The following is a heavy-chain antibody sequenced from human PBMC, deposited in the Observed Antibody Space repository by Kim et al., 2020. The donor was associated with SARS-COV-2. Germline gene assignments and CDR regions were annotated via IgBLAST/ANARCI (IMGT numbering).Heavy chain of an antibody. J-gene: IGHJ4*02. CDR1: GDTFSSYA. CDR3: AWDQDFGVVIYALVF. V-gene: IGHV1-69*13. CDR2: IIPMFGTA. Sequence: SVKVSCKASGDTFSSYAINWVRQAPGQGLEWMGGIIPMFGTANYAQKFQGRVTITADESTTTAYMEVSSLRSEDTAVYYCAWDQDFGVVIYALVFWGQGTLFTVSS. D-gene: IGHD3-3*01.